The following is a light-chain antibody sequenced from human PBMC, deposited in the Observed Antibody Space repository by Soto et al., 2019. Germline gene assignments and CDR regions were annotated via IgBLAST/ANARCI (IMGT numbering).Light chain of an antibody. Sequence: QSAPTQPPSASGSPGQSVTFSCTGTSSDVGGYNYVSWYQQYPGKAPKLMIYEVYKRPSGVLDRFSGSKSGNTASLTVSGLQPEDEADYYCSAYAGSSTCVFGGGTKLTVL. J-gene: IGLJ2*01. CDR3: SAYAGSSTCV. CDR1: SSDVGGYNY. CDR2: EVY. V-gene: IGLV2-8*01.